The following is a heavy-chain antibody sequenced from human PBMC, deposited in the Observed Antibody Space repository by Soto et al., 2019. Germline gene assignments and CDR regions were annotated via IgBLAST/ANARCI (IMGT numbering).Heavy chain of an antibody. D-gene: IGHD2-15*01. CDR1: GYTFTSYA. J-gene: IGHJ4*02. Sequence: QVQLVQSGAEEKKPGASVKVSCKASGYTFTSYAMHWVRQAPGQRLEWMGWINAGNGNTKRSQKFQDRVTISRDTSESTAYMELSSLRSEDTAVYYCARGESVVGDYWGQGTLVTVSS. CDR3: ARGESVVGDY. CDR2: INAGNGNT. V-gene: IGHV1-3*05.